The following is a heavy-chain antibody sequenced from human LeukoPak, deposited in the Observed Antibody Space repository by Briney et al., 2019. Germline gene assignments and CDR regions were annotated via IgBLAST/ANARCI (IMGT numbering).Heavy chain of an antibody. CDR2: ISGSGGST. Sequence: GGSLRLSCAASGFTFNNYAMNWVRQALGKGLEWVSAISGSGGSTYNADSVKGRFTISRDNSKNTLYLQMNSLRAEDTAVYYCASASRGFCSGGNCYRVNFDSWGQGALVTVSS. D-gene: IGHD2-15*01. V-gene: IGHV3-23*01. CDR3: ASASRGFCSGGNCYRVNFDS. J-gene: IGHJ4*02. CDR1: GFTFNNYA.